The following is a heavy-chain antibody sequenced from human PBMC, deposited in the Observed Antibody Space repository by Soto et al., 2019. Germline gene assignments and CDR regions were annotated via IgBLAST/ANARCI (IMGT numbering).Heavy chain of an antibody. V-gene: IGHV3-33*01. CDR3: ARYGLPGERGYYYGMDV. J-gene: IGHJ6*02. CDR2: IWYDGSNK. CDR1: GFNFGSYG. Sequence: PGGSQRLSSAASGFNFGSYGMHWVRQAPGKGLEWVAVIWYDGSNKYYADSVKGRFTISRDNSKNTLYLQMNSLRAEDTAVYYCARYGLPGERGYYYGMDVWGQGTTVTVSS. D-gene: IGHD4-17*01.